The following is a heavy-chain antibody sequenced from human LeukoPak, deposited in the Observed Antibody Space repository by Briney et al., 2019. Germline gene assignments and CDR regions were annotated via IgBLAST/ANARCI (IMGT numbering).Heavy chain of an antibody. CDR1: GFTFSSYA. V-gene: IGHV3-23*01. J-gene: IGHJ4*02. CDR3: AKEGLSSGWYFDY. D-gene: IGHD6-19*01. Sequence: PGGSLRLSCAASGFTFSSYAMSWVRQAPGKGLEWVSAIRGSGGSTYYADSVKGRFTISRDNSKNTLYLQMNSLRGEDTAVYYCAKEGLSSGWYFDYWGQGTLVTVSS. CDR2: IRGSGGST.